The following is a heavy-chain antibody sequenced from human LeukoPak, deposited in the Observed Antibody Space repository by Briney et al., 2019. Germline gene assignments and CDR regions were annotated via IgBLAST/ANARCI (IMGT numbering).Heavy chain of an antibody. Sequence: PGRSLRLSCAASGFTFSSYAMHWVRQAPGKGLEWVAVISYDGSNKYYADSVKGRFTISRDNSKNTPYLQMNSLRAEDTAVYYCARSRSGSYNIDYWGQGTLVTDSS. CDR2: ISYDGSNK. J-gene: IGHJ4*02. V-gene: IGHV3-30-3*01. D-gene: IGHD1-26*01. CDR3: ARSRSGSYNIDY. CDR1: GFTFSSYA.